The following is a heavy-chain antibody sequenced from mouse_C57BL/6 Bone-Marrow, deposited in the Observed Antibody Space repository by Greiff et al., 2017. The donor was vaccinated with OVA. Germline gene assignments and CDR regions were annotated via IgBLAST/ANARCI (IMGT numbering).Heavy chain of an antibody. J-gene: IGHJ2*01. D-gene: IGHD1-1*01. CDR3: AMYYWSFMRGFDY. CDR1: GYAFSSYW. V-gene: IGHV1-80*01. Sequence: VQLQESGAELVKPGASVKISCKASGYAFSSYWMNWVKQRPGKGLEWIGQIYPGDGDTNYNGKFKGKATLPADKSSSTAYMQLSSLTSEDSAVYFCAMYYWSFMRGFDYWGQGTTLTVSS. CDR2: IYPGDGDT.